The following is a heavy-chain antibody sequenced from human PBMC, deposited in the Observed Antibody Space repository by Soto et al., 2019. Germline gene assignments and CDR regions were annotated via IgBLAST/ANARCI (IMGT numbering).Heavy chain of an antibody. Sequence: QVQLVESGGGLVKPGGSLRLSCAASGFTFSDYYMSWIRQAPGKGLEWVSYISSSGSTIYYADSVKGRFTISRDNAKNSXXLQMNSLRAEDTAVYYGAREPLTGTTYSYYYGMDVWGQGTTVTVSS. D-gene: IGHD1-20*01. V-gene: IGHV3-11*01. CDR1: GFTFSDYY. CDR3: AREPLTGTTYSYYYGMDV. CDR2: ISSSGSTI. J-gene: IGHJ6*02.